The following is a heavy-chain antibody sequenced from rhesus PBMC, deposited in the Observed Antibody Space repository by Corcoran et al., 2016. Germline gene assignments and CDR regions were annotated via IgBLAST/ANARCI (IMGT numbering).Heavy chain of an antibody. D-gene: IGHD3-28*01. CDR3: ARAYYYGSGGGFDY. Sequence: QVQLQESGPGLVKPSETLSLTCAGSGGSFSSYWWSLIRPPPGKGLEGIGEINGKSERTNYNPAHKSRGTISKDASKNQCSLKLSSVTAADTAVYYCARAYYYGSGGGFDYWGQGVLVTVSS. CDR1: GGSFSSYW. V-gene: IGHV4-80*01. CDR2: INGKSERT. J-gene: IGHJ4*01.